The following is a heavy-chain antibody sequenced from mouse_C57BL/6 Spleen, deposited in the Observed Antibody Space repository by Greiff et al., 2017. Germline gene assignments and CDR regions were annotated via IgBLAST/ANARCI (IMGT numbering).Heavy chain of an antibody. D-gene: IGHD1-1*01. CDR1: GYAFSSYW. Sequence: QVQLQQSGAELVKPGASVKISCKASGYAFSSYWMNWVKQRPGTGLEWIGQIYPGDGDTNYNGKFKGKATLTADKSSSTAYMQLSSLTSEDSAVYFCARGSYGSSPYWYFDVWGTGTTVTVSS. J-gene: IGHJ1*03. CDR3: ARGSYGSSPYWYFDV. CDR2: IYPGDGDT. V-gene: IGHV1-80*01.